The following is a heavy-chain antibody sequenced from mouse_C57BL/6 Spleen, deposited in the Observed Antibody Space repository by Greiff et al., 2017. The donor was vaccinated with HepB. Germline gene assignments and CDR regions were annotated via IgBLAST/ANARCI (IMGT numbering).Heavy chain of an antibody. CDR1: GFTFSDYY. CDR3: ARNDYGSSYDAMDY. CDR2: INYDGSST. J-gene: IGHJ4*01. Sequence: EVMLVESEGGLVQPGSSMKLSCTASGFTFSDYYMAWVRQVPEKGLEWVANINYDGSSTYYLDSLKSRFIFSRDNAKNILYLQMSSLKSEDTATYYCARNDYGSSYDAMDYWGQGTSVTVSS. V-gene: IGHV5-16*01. D-gene: IGHD1-1*01.